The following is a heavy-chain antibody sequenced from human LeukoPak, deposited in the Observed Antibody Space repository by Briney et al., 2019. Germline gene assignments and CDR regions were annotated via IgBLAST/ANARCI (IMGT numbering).Heavy chain of an antibody. CDR2: INHSGGT. CDR3: AIGRTTWGTSVLGY. D-gene: IGHD3-16*01. Sequence: SETLSLTCAVYGGSFSGFYWTWVRQPPGKGLEWIGEINHSGGTNYNTSLRSRVTISADTSKNQFSLNLTSVTAADTAVYYCAIGRTTWGTSVLGYWGQGTLVTVSS. CDR1: GGSFSGFY. V-gene: IGHV4-34*01. J-gene: IGHJ4*02.